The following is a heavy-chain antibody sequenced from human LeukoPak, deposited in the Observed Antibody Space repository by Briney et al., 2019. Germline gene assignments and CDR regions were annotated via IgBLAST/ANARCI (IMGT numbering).Heavy chain of an antibody. V-gene: IGHV3-33*01. J-gene: IGHJ4*02. CDR1: GFTFSSYG. CDR3: AIGGNSAFDY. Sequence: GGSLGLSCAASGFTFSSYGMHWVRQAPGKGLEWVAVIWYDGSNKYYADSVKGRFTISRDNSKNTLYLQMNSLRAEDTAVYYCAIGGNSAFDYWGQGTLVTVSS. D-gene: IGHD4-23*01. CDR2: IWYDGSNK.